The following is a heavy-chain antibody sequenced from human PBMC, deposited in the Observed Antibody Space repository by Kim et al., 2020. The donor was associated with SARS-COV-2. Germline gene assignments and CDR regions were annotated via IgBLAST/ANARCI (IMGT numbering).Heavy chain of an antibody. V-gene: IGHV1-2*02. J-gene: IGHJ5*02. CDR1: GYTFTGYY. D-gene: IGHD1-26*01. CDR3: ARDRRSRLVGATHLPWFDP. Sequence: ASVKVSCKASGYTFTGYYMHWVRQAPGQGLEWMGWINPNSGGTNYAQKFQGRVTMTRDTSISTAYMELSRLRSDDTAVYYCARDRRSRLVGATHLPWFDPWGQGTLVTVSS. CDR2: INPNSGGT.